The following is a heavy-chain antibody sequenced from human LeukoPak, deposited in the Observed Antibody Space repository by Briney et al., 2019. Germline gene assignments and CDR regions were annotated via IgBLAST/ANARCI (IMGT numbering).Heavy chain of an antibody. J-gene: IGHJ3*02. CDR1: GGALSNTY. Sequence: PSETLSLTCTVSGGALSNTYWSWIRQSPGKGLEWVGYFFHTGSANYNPSLKSRVTISVDTSKNQFSLKLSSVTAADTAVYYCASTDTMVRGVIIQRKRTDAFDIWGQGTMVTVSS. D-gene: IGHD3-10*01. CDR3: ASTDTMVRGVIIQRKRTDAFDI. V-gene: IGHV4-59*12. CDR2: FFHTGSA.